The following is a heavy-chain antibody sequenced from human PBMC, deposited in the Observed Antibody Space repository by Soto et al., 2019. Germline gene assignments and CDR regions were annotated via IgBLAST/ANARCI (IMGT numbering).Heavy chain of an antibody. Sequence: QVQLVQSGAEVKKPGASVKVSCKASGYTFTSYAMHWVRQAPGQRLEWMGWINAGNGNTKYSQKFQGRVTITRDTSASTAYMELSSLRSEDTAVYYCARANIIVVVTVPFGYWGQGTLVTVSS. J-gene: IGHJ4*02. CDR3: ARANIIVVVTVPFGY. D-gene: IGHD3-22*01. CDR2: INAGNGNT. V-gene: IGHV1-3*01. CDR1: GYTFTSYA.